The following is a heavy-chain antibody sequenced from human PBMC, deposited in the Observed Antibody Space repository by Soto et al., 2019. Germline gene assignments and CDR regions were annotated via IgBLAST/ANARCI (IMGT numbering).Heavy chain of an antibody. CDR1: GFTFSGSA. D-gene: IGHD6-6*01. V-gene: IGHV3-73*01. CDR3: AKDRKIAARLVAEEHDDY. J-gene: IGHJ4*02. Sequence: GGSLRLSCAASGFTFSGSAMHWVRQASGKGLEWVGRIRSKANSYATACAASVKGRLTISRDDSNNTLYLRMSSLRAENTAVYYCAKDRKIAARLVAEEHDDYWGQGTLVTVPS. CDR2: IRSKANSYAT.